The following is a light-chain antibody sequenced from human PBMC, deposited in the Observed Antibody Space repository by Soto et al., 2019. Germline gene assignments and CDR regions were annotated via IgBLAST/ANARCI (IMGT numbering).Light chain of an antibody. CDR1: QRVSSSY. J-gene: IGKJ2*01. Sequence: EIVLTQSPGTLSLSPGERATLSCRASQRVSSSYVAWYQQTPGQAPSLLIYGASSRATGIPDRFSGSGSGTDFTLTISSLEPEDFAVYYCQQYCSSPSTFGQGTKVEIK. CDR2: GAS. V-gene: IGKV3-20*01. CDR3: QQYCSSPST.